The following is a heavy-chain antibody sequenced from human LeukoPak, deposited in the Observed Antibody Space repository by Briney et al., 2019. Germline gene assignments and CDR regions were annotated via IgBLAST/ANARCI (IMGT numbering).Heavy chain of an antibody. J-gene: IGHJ4*02. V-gene: IGHV3-53*01. D-gene: IGHD6-13*01. Sequence: GGSLRLSCAASDFNVSRSYMSWVRQAPGKGLEWVSFIYSGGNTYYADSVKGRFTISRDNALNSLYLQMNSLRAEDTAIYYCARSIPYGTTWYGRSDYWGQGTLVTVSS. CDR1: DFNVSRSY. CDR3: ARSIPYGTTWYGRSDY. CDR2: IYSGGNT.